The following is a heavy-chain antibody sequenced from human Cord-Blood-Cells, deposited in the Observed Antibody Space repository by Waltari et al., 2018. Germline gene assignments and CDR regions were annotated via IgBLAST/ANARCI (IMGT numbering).Heavy chain of an antibody. V-gene: IGHV4-39*01. J-gene: IGHJ4*02. D-gene: IGHD1-26*01. CDR2: IYYSGST. CDR3: ARFSGSFDY. Sequence: QLQLQESGPGLVKPSETLSLTYTVSGGSISSSSYYWGWIRHPPGKGLEWIGSIYYSGSTYYNPSLKSRVTISVDTSKNQFSLKLSSVTAADTAVYYCARFSGSFDYWGQGTLVTVSS. CDR1: GGSISSSSYY.